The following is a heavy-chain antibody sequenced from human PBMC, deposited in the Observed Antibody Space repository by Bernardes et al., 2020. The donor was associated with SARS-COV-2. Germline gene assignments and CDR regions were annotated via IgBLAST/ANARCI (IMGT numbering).Heavy chain of an antibody. Sequence: SETLSLTCTVSGGSISSSSYYWGWIRQPPGKGLEWIGSIYYSGSTYYNPSLKSRVTISVDTSKNQFSLKLSSVTAADTAVYYCARHRYYDFWSGYFEADNWFDPWGQGTLVTVSS. V-gene: IGHV4-39*01. CDR1: GGSISSSSYY. CDR3: ARHRYYDFWSGYFEADNWFDP. D-gene: IGHD3-3*01. J-gene: IGHJ5*02. CDR2: IYYSGST.